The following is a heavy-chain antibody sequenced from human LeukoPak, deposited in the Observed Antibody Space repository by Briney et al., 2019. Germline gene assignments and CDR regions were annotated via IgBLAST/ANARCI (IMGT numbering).Heavy chain of an antibody. CDR1: GFTFSSYW. D-gene: IGHD2-8*02. Sequence: GGSLRLSCAAPGFTFSSYWMSWVRQAPGKGLEWVANIKQDGSEKYYVDSVKGRFTISRDNAKNSLYLQMNSLRAEDTAVYYCARDSGGVWGQGTLVTVSS. CDR3: ARDSGGV. V-gene: IGHV3-7*01. CDR2: IKQDGSEK. J-gene: IGHJ4*02.